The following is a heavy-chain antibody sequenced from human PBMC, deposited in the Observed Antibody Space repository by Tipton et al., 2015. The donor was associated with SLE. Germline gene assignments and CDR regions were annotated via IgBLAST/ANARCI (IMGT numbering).Heavy chain of an antibody. V-gene: IGHV4-34*01. Sequence: LRLSCAVYGGSFSGYYWSWIRQPPGKGLEWIGEINHSGSTNYNPALKSRVTISVDTSENQFSLKLSSVTAADAAVYYCARGRWFDPWGQGTLVTVSS. J-gene: IGHJ5*02. CDR3: ARGRWFDP. CDR1: GGSFSGYY. CDR2: INHSGST.